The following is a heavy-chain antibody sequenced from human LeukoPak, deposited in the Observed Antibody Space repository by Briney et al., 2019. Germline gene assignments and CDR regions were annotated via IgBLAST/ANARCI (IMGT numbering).Heavy chain of an antibody. J-gene: IGHJ4*02. CDR3: AKDSRAYFGVVISHLHNYFDY. CDR2: IRYDGSNK. D-gene: IGHD3-3*01. CDR1: GFTFSSYG. Sequence: GGSLRLSCAASGFTFSSYGMHWVRQAPGKGLEWVAFIRYDGSNKYYADSVKGRFTISRDNSKNTLYLQMNSLRAEDTAVYYYAKDSRAYFGVVISHLHNYFDYWGQGTLVTVSS. V-gene: IGHV3-30*02.